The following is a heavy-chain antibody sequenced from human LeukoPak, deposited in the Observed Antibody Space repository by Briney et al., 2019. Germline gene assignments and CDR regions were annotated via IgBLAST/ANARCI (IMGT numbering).Heavy chain of an antibody. Sequence: GGSLRLSCAASGFTVSGNYINWVRQAPGKGLEWVSLIYSGDNTYYADSVKGRFTISRDNSKNTLYLQMNSLRAEDTAVYYCAKGGMYLDYFDYWGQGTLVTVSS. CDR2: IYSGDNT. D-gene: IGHD1-26*01. J-gene: IGHJ4*02. CDR3: AKGGMYLDYFDY. CDR1: GFTVSGNY. V-gene: IGHV3-53*01.